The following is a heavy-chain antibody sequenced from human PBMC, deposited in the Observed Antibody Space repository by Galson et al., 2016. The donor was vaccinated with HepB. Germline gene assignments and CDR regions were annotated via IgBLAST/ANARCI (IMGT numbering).Heavy chain of an antibody. V-gene: IGHV3-23*01. CDR3: AKDLGMGTGVAENFHH. D-gene: IGHD1/OR15-1a*01. Sequence: SLRLSCSASGITLSNYAVCWFRQAPGRGLDWVSGTSSTGRGTYYADSVKGRFTISSDTSKNTLYLQMNSLRAEDTAMYYCAKDLGMGTGVAENFHHWGQGTLVTVSS. CDR1: GITLSNYA. CDR2: TSSTGRGT. J-gene: IGHJ1*01.